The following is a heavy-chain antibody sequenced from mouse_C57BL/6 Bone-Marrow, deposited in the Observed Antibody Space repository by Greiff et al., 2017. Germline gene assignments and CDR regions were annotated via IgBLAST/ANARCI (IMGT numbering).Heavy chain of an antibody. D-gene: IGHD2-5*01. CDR3: ARYSNYEEFAN. CDR2: IDPEDGET. CDR1: GFNIKDSY. J-gene: IGHJ3*01. Sequence: EVQLQQSGAELVKPGASVKLSCPASGFNIKDSYMHWVKQRTEQGLEWIGRIDPEDGETKSAPKFQGKATITAETSSNTAYLQLSSLTSEDTAVYYCARYSNYEEFANWGQGTLVTVDA. V-gene: IGHV14-2*01.